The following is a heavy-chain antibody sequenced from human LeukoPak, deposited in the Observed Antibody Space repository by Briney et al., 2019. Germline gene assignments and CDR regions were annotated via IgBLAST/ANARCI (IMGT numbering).Heavy chain of an antibody. CDR2: ISTSGTTI. V-gene: IGHV3-48*04. CDR3: ARIARLVSSGWYEDY. CDR1: GFTFSSYS. J-gene: IGHJ4*02. Sequence: GGSLRLSCAASGFTFSSYSMNWVRQAPGKGLEWVSYISTSGTTIYYADSVKGRFTISRDNAKNSLYLQMNSLRAEDTAVYFCARIARLVSSGWYEDYWGQGTLVTVSS. D-gene: IGHD6-19*01.